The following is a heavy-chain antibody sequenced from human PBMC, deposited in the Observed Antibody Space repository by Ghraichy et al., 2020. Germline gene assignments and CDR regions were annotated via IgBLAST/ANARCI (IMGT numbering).Heavy chain of an antibody. CDR2: IKQDGSEK. J-gene: IGHJ6*02. D-gene: IGHD2-21*01. Sequence: GESLNISCAASGFTFSSYWMSWVRQAPGKGLEWVANIKQDGSEKYYVDSVKGRFTISRDNAKNSLYLQMNSLRAEDTAVYYCAREVNYYGMDVWGQGTTVTVSS. CDR1: GFTFSSYW. CDR3: AREVNYYGMDV. V-gene: IGHV3-7*03.